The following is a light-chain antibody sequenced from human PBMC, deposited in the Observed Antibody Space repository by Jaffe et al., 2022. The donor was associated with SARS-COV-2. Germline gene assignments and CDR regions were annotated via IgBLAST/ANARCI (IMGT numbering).Light chain of an antibody. Sequence: QSALTQPASVSGSPGQSITISCSGTDSDVGAYDYVSWYQHHPGRAPKLLISEVNKRPSGVPDRFSGSKSGNSASLTISGLHSDDEAVYHCSAYTTSTTVVFGGGTLLTVL. CDR2: EVN. V-gene: IGLV2-14*01. CDR1: DSDVGAYDY. CDR3: SAYTTSTTVV. J-gene: IGLJ2*01.